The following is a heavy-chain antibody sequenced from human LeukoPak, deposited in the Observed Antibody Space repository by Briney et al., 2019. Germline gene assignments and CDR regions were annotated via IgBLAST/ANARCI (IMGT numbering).Heavy chain of an antibody. D-gene: IGHD2-2*02. CDR2: ITWNSDNI. V-gene: IGHV3-9*01. Sequence: PGGSLRLSCATSGFTFDDYAMHWVRQAPGKGLEWVAGITWNSDNIDYAESVRGRFTISRDNSKNTLYLQVNSLRPEDTAVYYCAKGGSKFCSSSGCYKDDWGQGTLVTVSP. CDR1: GFTFDDYA. CDR3: AKGGSKFCSSSGCYKDD. J-gene: IGHJ4*02.